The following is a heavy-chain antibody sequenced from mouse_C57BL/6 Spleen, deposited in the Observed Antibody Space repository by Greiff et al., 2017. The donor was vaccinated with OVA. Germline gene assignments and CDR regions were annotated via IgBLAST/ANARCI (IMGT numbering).Heavy chain of an antibody. Sequence: EVQLKESGPGLVKPSQSLSLTCSVTGYSITRGYYWNWIRQFPGNKLEWMGYISYDGSNKYNPSLNNRISITRDTSKNQFFLKLNSVTTEDTATYYCARDRDDGYYSYYFDYWGQGTTLTVSS. J-gene: IGHJ2*01. CDR3: ARDRDDGYYSYYFDY. CDR2: ISYDGSN. V-gene: IGHV3-6*01. CDR1: GYSITRGYY. D-gene: IGHD2-3*01.